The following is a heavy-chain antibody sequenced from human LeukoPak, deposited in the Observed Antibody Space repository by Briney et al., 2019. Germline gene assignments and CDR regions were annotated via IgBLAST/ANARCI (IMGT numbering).Heavy chain of an antibody. D-gene: IGHD2-21*01. J-gene: IGHJ3*02. CDR3: ARHMYSYLDAFNI. Sequence: SETLSLTCTVSGGSVSSYYWSWIRQPPGKGLEWIGYIYYSGSTNYNPSLKSRVSTSVDTSKNQFSLKLSSVTAADTAVYYCARHMYSYLDAFNIWGQGTMVTVSS. CDR2: IYYSGST. CDR1: GGSVSSYY. V-gene: IGHV4-59*08.